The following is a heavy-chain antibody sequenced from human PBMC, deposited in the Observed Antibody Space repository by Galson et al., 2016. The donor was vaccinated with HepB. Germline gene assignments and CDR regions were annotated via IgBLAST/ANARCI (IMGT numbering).Heavy chain of an antibody. J-gene: IGHJ4*02. Sequence: SVKVSCKASGYTFTGYYMHWVRQAPGQGLEWMGWINPNSGATVYAQKFQGRVTMTRDTSISTAYMELSRLRSDDTAVYYCARDMLRGVAAYFDYWGQGTLVTVSS. V-gene: IGHV1-2*02. CDR3: ARDMLRGVAAYFDY. CDR1: GYTFTGYY. CDR2: INPNSGAT. D-gene: IGHD3-10*01.